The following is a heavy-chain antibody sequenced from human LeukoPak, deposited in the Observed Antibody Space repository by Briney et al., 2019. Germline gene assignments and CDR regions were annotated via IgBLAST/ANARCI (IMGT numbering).Heavy chain of an antibody. J-gene: IGHJ4*02. D-gene: IGHD2-2*01. CDR2: IRSDGSNK. V-gene: IGHV3-30*02. Sequence: GGSLRLSCAASGFTFGSYGMHWVRQAPGKGLEWVTFIRSDGSNKYYADSVKGRFTISRDNSKNTLYLHVNSLRPEDTAVYYCAKGLWDILVVPDAPFDYWGQGTLVTVSS. CDR1: GFTFGSYG. CDR3: AKGLWDILVVPDAPFDY.